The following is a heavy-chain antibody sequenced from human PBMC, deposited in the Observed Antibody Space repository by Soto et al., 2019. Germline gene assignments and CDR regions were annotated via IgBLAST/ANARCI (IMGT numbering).Heavy chain of an antibody. Sequence: QVQLQESGPGLVKPSETLSLTCTVSGASISSYYWSWIRQPPGKGLEWIGYIYYTGSTNYNPSLKSRVTISVDTSKNQFSLKLSSVTGADTAVYYCARVGWTTVGYYFDYWGQGTLVTVSS. CDR3: ARVGWTTVGYYFDY. D-gene: IGHD4-17*01. CDR1: GASISSYY. J-gene: IGHJ4*02. V-gene: IGHV4-59*01. CDR2: IYYTGST.